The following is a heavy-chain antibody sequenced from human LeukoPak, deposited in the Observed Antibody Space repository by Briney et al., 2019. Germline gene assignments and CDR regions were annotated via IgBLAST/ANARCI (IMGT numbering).Heavy chain of an antibody. CDR2: IKQDGSEK. V-gene: IGHV3-7*01. CDR1: GFTFSSYW. D-gene: IGHD3-22*01. J-gene: IGHJ6*03. CDR3: ARGRYYYDSRAYYYYMDV. Sequence: PGGSLRLSCAASGFTFSSYWMSWVRQAPGKGLEWVANIKQDGSEKYYVDSVKGRFTISRDNAKNSLYLQMNSLRAEDTAVYYCARGRYYYDSRAYYYYMDVWGKGTTVTISS.